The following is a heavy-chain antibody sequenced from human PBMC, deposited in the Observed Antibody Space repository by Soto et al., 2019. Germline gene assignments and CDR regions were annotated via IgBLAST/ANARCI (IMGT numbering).Heavy chain of an antibody. Sequence: ESGGGVVQPGRSLSLSCAASDFTFSRHGMHWVRQAPGKGLQWVGVIWSDGSNEVYADSVKGRFIISRDNSKNILYLQMNSLRAEDTAVYYCARERTFGDNKHNYMDVWGTGITVTVSS. D-gene: IGHD3-10*01. V-gene: IGHV3-33*01. CDR2: IWSDGSNE. CDR3: ARERTFGDNKHNYMDV. CDR1: DFTFSRHG. J-gene: IGHJ6*03.